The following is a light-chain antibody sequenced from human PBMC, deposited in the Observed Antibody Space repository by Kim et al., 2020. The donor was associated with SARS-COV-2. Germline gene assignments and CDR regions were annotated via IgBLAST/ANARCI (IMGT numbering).Light chain of an antibody. CDR3: QQYNNWPPNT. Sequence: VSPGERATLSCRSSQRISNSLAWYQQKPGQAPRLLIYGVSTRATDIPARFSGSGSGTDFTLTISSLQSEDFAVYYCQQYNNWPPNTFGQGTKLEI. V-gene: IGKV3-15*01. CDR2: GVS. J-gene: IGKJ2*01. CDR1: QRISNS.